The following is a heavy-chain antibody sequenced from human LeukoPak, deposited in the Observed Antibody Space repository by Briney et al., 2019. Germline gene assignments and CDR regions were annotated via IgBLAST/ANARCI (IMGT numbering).Heavy chain of an antibody. CDR2: IIPIFGTA. J-gene: IGHJ6*04. CDR3: ARASDPLVPPGV. Sequence: SVKVSCKASGGTFSSYAISWVRQAPGQGLEWMGRIIPIFGTANYAQKFQGRVTITTDESTSTAYMELSSLRSEDPAVYYCARASDPLVPPGVWGKGTTVTVSS. V-gene: IGHV1-69*05. D-gene: IGHD1-26*01. CDR1: GGTFSSYA.